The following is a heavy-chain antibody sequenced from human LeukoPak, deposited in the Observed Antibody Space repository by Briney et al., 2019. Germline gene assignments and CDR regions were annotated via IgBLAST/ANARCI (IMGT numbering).Heavy chain of an antibody. Sequence: PGGSLRLSCAASGFTFSSYAMSWVRQAPGKGLEWVSAISGSGDSTYYADSVKGRFTISRDNSKNTLYLQMNSLRAEDTAVYYCAKDYYDSSGYQSDYWGQGTLVTVSS. V-gene: IGHV3-23*01. CDR2: ISGSGDST. D-gene: IGHD3-22*01. CDR3: AKDYYDSSGYQSDY. J-gene: IGHJ4*02. CDR1: GFTFSSYA.